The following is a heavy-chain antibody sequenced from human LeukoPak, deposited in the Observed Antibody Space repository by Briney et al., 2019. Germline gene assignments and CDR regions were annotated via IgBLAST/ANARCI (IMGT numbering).Heavy chain of an antibody. V-gene: IGHV1-18*01. Sequence: ASVNVSFKSSVYTFTSYITSWVRQARGPGGEWMGWICAYNGNTNYARKLQGRVTMTTDTATSTAYMELRSLRSDDTAVYYCSSAGQVVVIGHSFDIWGQGTMVTVSS. CDR2: ICAYNGNT. CDR1: VYTFTSYI. CDR3: SSAGQVVVIGHSFDI. D-gene: IGHD3-22*01. J-gene: IGHJ3*02.